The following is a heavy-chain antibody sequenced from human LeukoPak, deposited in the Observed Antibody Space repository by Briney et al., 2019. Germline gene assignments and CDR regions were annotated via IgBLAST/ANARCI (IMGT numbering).Heavy chain of an antibody. J-gene: IGHJ4*02. D-gene: IGHD5-12*01. CDR3: ARGRGYHPRGYYFDY. CDR1: GCSFTSYW. Sequence: GESLKISCKGSGCSFTSYWIGWVLQMPGKGLEWMGIIYPGDSDTRYSPSFQGQVTISADKSISTAYLQWSSLKASDTAMYYCARGRGYHPRGYYFDYWGQGTLVTVSS. CDR2: IYPGDSDT. V-gene: IGHV5-51*01.